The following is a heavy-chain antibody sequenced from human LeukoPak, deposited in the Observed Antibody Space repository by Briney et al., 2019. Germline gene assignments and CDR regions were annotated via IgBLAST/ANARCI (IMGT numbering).Heavy chain of an antibody. D-gene: IGHD1-26*01. CDR3: ARGLSGSYHYFDY. V-gene: IGHV3-53*01. CDR1: GFTFSDYY. Sequence: PGGSLRLSCAASGFTFSDYYMSWIRQAPGKGLEWVSVIYSGGSTYYADSVKGRFTISRDNSKNTLYLQVNSLRAEDTAVYYCARGLSGSYHYFDYWGQGTLVTVSS. J-gene: IGHJ4*02. CDR2: IYSGGST.